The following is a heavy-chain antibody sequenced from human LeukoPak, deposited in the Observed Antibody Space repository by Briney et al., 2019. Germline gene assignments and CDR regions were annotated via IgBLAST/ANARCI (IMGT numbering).Heavy chain of an antibody. V-gene: IGHV1-8*03. CDR1: GYTFTSYD. CDR2: MNPKSGNT. D-gene: IGHD3-22*01. J-gene: IGHJ6*03. Sequence: GASVKVSCKASGYTFTSYDINWVRQVTGQGLEWMGWMNPKSGNTGYAQKFQGRVTITRNTSISTAYMEVSSLRYEDTAVYYCARGPRGSSGYYAKTYYYYYMDVWGKGTTVTISS. CDR3: ARGPRGSSGYYAKTYYYYYMDV.